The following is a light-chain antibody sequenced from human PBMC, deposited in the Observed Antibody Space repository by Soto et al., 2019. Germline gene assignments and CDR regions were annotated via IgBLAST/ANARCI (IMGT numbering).Light chain of an antibody. CDR1: QSVSSSF. CDR2: GAS. J-gene: IGKJ1*01. Sequence: EIVLTQSPGTLSLSPGERATLSCRASQSVSSSFLAWYQQKPGQAPRLLIYGASSRATGIPHRFSGSGSGTDFTLTISRLEPEDFAVYYCQQYGSSPWTFGQGTKVELK. V-gene: IGKV3-20*01. CDR3: QQYGSSPWT.